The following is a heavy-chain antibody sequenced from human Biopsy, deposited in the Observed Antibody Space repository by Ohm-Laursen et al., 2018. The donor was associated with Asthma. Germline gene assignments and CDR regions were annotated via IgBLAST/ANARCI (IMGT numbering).Heavy chain of an antibody. D-gene: IGHD2-8*01. V-gene: IGHV3-11*01. Sequence: SLRLSCTASGFTVSDYHMSWIRQTPGRGLEWISYTGSRITDAIYYADSVKGRFTISRDNAKNSVFLQMNSLRAEDTGVYYCAREVKMAYWGRGTLVTVSS. J-gene: IGHJ4*02. CDR1: GFTVSDYH. CDR3: AREVKMAY. CDR2: TGSRITDAI.